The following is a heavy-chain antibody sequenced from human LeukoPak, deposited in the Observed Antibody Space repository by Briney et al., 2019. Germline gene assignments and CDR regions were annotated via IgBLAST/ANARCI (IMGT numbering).Heavy chain of an antibody. CDR2: IYYSGST. CDR3: ARSGYYRYFDY. V-gene: IGHV4-39*07. D-gene: IGHD3-22*01. CDR1: GGSISSSSYY. Sequence: SETLSLTCTVSGGSISSSSYYWGWIRQPPGKGLEWIGSIYYSGSTYCNPSLKSRVTISVDTSKNQFSLKLSSVTAADTAVYYCARSGYYRYFDYWGQGTLVTVSS. J-gene: IGHJ4*02.